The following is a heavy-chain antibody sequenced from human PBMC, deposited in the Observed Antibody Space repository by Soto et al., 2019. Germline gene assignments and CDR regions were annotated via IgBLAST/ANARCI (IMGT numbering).Heavy chain of an antibody. CDR3: ASLPTVSSSAF. CDR1: GGSISSYY. J-gene: IGHJ4*02. Sequence: QVQLQESGPGLVKPSETLSLTCTVSGGSISSYYWSWIRQPAGKGLDWIGRMHSSGSTNYNPSLKSRVTMSVDTSKNRFSRKMSSVTAADTAVDYCASLPTVSSSAFWGQGILVTVS. CDR2: MHSSGST. D-gene: IGHD4-4*01. V-gene: IGHV4-4*07.